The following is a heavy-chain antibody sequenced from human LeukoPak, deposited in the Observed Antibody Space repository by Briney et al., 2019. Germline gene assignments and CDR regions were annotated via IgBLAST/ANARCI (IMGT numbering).Heavy chain of an antibody. CDR3: ARVQYSSSFDYYYYGIDV. J-gene: IGHJ6*02. CDR2: IIPIFGTT. V-gene: IGHV1-69*13. Sequence: SVKVSCKASGGTFSNYAINWVRQAPGQGLEWMGGIIPIFGTTNYAQKFQGRVTITADESTSTAYMELSSLRSEDTAVYYCARVQYSSSFDYYYYGIDVWGQGATVTVSS. D-gene: IGHD6-6*01. CDR1: GGTFSNYA.